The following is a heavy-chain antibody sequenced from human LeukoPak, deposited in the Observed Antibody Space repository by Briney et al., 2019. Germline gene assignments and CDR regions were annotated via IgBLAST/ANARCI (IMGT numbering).Heavy chain of an antibody. CDR3: ARTYDFGRGPPGDDFDN. J-gene: IGHJ3*02. D-gene: IGHD3-3*01. V-gene: IGHV3-48*01. CDR2: IDARTGII. Sequence: GGSLRLSCAASGFTFTMFGMNWVRQAPGKGPEWVSYIDARTGIIHYADFVQGRFTISRDDAKESVFLQMNSLRVDDTAVYYCARTYDFGRGPPGDDFDNWGQGTLVIVSS. CDR1: GFTFTMFG.